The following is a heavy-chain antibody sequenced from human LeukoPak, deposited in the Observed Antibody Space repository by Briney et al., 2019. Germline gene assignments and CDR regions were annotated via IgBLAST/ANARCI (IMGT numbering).Heavy chain of an antibody. Sequence: SETLSLTCAVYGGSFSGYYWSWIRQPPGKGLEWIGEINHSGSTNYNPSLKSRVTISVDTSKNQFSLKLSSVTAADTAVYYCARGVPGIAAAGSWFDYWGQGTLATVSS. CDR1: GGSFSGYY. CDR2: INHSGST. V-gene: IGHV4-34*01. J-gene: IGHJ4*02. CDR3: ARGVPGIAAAGSWFDY. D-gene: IGHD6-13*01.